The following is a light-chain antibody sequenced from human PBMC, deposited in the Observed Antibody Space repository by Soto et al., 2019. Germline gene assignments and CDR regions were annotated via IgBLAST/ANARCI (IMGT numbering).Light chain of an antibody. CDR1: QTISSW. V-gene: IGKV1-5*03. J-gene: IGKJ1*01. CDR2: KAS. CDR3: QHYNSYSEA. Sequence: DIQMTQSPSSVSASVGDRFTITCQASQTISSWLAWYQQKQGKXXKXXIYKASTLKSGVPSRFSGSGSGTELTITISSLKPDDFETYYCQHYNSYSEAFGQGTKVDIK.